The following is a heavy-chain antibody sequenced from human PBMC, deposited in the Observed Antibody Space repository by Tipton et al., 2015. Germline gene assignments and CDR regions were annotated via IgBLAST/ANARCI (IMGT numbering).Heavy chain of an antibody. Sequence: SLRLSCSVSGFNVSTFQMFWVRQALGKGLTWVPTISGDDSDTKYADSVKGRFTISRDSANNTVCLEMSSLTAGDTAVYYCATFLLGPWDYWGQGNVVTVSS. J-gene: IGHJ4*02. CDR1: GFNVSTFQ. D-gene: IGHD1-26*01. CDR2: ISGDDSDT. CDR3: ATFLLGPWDY. V-gene: IGHV3-74*01.